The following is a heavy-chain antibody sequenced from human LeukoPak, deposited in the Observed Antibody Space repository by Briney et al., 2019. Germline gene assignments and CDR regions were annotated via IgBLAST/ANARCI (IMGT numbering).Heavy chain of an antibody. Sequence: PGGSQRLSCAASGFTFSASTIHWVRQASGKRLEWVGRIRTKANDYATTHTASLKGRFTISRDDSQNTAYLQMNSLTTEDTAVYYCVRHLAFGGSGLDFWGQGTLVSVSS. CDR2: IRTKANDYAT. CDR3: VRHLAFGGSGLDF. D-gene: IGHD3-3*01. CDR1: GFTFSAST. J-gene: IGHJ4*02. V-gene: IGHV3-73*01.